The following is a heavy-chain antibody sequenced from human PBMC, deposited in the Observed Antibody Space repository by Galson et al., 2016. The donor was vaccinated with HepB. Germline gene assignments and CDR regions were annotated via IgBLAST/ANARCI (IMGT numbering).Heavy chain of an antibody. V-gene: IGHV1-69*04. Sequence: SVKVSCKASGGTFSSYTISWVRQAPXQGLXXMGXXIPVLGLANYAENFQDRLTITADTSTTTAYMELTSLRSEDTAEYCCAREARGATYIQSRCVDLWGQGTLVTVSS. CDR2: XIPVLGLA. CDR3: AREARGATYIQSRCVDL. CDR1: GGTFSSYT. D-gene: IGHD4-11*01. J-gene: IGHJ5*02.